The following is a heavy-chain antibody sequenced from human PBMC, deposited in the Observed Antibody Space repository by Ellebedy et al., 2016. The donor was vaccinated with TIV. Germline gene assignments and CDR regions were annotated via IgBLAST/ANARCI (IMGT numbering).Heavy chain of an antibody. D-gene: IGHD6-19*01. V-gene: IGHV2-5*02. CDR1: GFSLSTSGVG. J-gene: IGHJ4*02. Sequence: SGPTLVKPTQTLTLTCTFSGFSLSTSGVGVGWIRQPPGKALEWLALIYWDDDKRYSPSLKSRLTITKDTSKNQVVLTMTNMDPVDTATYYCAHRQLDSSGWYRGWGYWGQGTLVTVSS. CDR2: IYWDDDK. CDR3: AHRQLDSSGWYRGWGY.